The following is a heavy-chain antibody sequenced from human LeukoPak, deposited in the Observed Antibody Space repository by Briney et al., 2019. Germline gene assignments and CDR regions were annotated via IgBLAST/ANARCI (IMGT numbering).Heavy chain of an antibody. V-gene: IGHV4-38-2*01. CDR2: IYDTGSN. J-gene: IGHJ2*01. CDR3: ASGSSGWLWYFDL. Sequence: PSETLSLTCAVSGYSISSGYYWGWIRQPPGKGLEWIGSIYDTGSNYYTPSLKSRVTISIDTSKNQFSLKLSSVTAADTAVYYCASGSSGWLWYFDLWGRGTLVTVSS. CDR1: GYSISSGYY. D-gene: IGHD6-19*01.